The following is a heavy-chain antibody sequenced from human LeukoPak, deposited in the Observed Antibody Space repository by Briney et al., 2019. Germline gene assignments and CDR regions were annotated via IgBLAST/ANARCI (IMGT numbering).Heavy chain of an antibody. CDR1: GLTFSSHA. CDR3: AKGGYYDSNGYFRASDY. V-gene: IGHV3-23*01. D-gene: IGHD3-22*01. J-gene: IGHJ4*02. CDR2: ISGRSYNT. Sequence: GGSLRLSCAASGLTFSSHAMNWVRQAPGKGLEWVSTISGRSYNTYYADSVKVRFSISRDNSKNTLYLQMNSLRAEDTAVYYCAKGGYYDSNGYFRASDYWGQGTLVIVSS.